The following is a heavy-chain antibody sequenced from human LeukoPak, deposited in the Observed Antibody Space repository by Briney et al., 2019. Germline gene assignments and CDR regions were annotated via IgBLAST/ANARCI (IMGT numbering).Heavy chain of an antibody. CDR3: AAGYCSGGSCYSDYYYGMDV. V-gene: IGHV1-58*01. D-gene: IGHD2-15*01. CDR1: GFTFTSSA. CDR2: IVVSSGNT. J-gene: IGHJ6*04. Sequence: SVKVSCKASGFTFTSSAVQWVRQARGQRLEWIGWIVVSSGNTNYAQKFQERVTITRDMSTSTAYMELSSLRSEDTAVYYCAAGYCSGGSCYSDYYYGMDVWGKGTTVTVSS.